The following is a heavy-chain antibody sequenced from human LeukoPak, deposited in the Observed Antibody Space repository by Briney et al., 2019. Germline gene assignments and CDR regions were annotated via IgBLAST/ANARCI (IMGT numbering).Heavy chain of an antibody. Sequence: GGSLRLSCAASGFTFSSYAMSWVRQAPGKGLEWVSAISGSGGSTYYADSVKGRFTISRDNSKNTLYPQMNSLRAEDTAVYYCAKDWYSSSSIDAFDIWGQGTMVTVSS. CDR2: ISGSGGST. V-gene: IGHV3-23*01. J-gene: IGHJ3*02. D-gene: IGHD6-13*01. CDR1: GFTFSSYA. CDR3: AKDWYSSSSIDAFDI.